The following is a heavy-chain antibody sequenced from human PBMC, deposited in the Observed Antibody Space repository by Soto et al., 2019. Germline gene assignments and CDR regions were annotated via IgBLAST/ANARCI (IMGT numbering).Heavy chain of an antibody. D-gene: IGHD3-22*01. CDR1: GYTFTSYA. V-gene: IGHV1-3*01. CDR3: ARGSGPMIEWH. CDR2: INAGNGNT. Sequence: ASLKVSCKASGYTFTSYAMHWVRQAPGQRLEWMGWINAGNGNTKYSQKFQGRVTITRDTSASTAYMELSSLRSEDTAVYYCARGSGPMIEWHWGQGTLVTVPQ. J-gene: IGHJ4*02.